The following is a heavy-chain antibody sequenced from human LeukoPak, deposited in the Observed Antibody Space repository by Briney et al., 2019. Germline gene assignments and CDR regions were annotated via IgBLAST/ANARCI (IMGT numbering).Heavy chain of an antibody. CDR3: ARDMEDIVVVMAAYDY. CDR1: GFTFSAYW. D-gene: IGHD2-15*01. V-gene: IGHV3-7*05. Sequence: GGSLTLSCAASGFTFSAYWMGWVRQAPGKGLEWVANKKQDGTQKHYVDSVKGRFTISRDNAKNSLYLQMNGLRAEDTAVYYCARDMEDIVVVMAAYDYWGQGTLVTVSS. J-gene: IGHJ4*02. CDR2: KKQDGTQK.